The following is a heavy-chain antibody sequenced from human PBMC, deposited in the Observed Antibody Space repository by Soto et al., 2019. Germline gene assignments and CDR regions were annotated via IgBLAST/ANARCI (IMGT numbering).Heavy chain of an antibody. V-gene: IGHV6-1*01. CDR2: TYYRSKWYN. CDR3: ARTLGFLEWVPKPPPETHYYYGMDV. J-gene: IGHJ6*02. Sequence: SQTLSLTCAISGDSVSSNSAAWNWIRQSPSRGLEWLGRTYYRSKWYNDYAVSVKSRITINPDTSKNQFSLQLNSVTPEDTAVYCCARTLGFLEWVPKPPPETHYYYGMDVWGQGTTVTVSS. D-gene: IGHD3-3*01. CDR1: GDSVSSNSAA.